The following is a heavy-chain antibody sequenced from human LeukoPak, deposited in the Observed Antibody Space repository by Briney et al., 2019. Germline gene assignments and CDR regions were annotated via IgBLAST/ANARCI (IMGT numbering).Heavy chain of an antibody. V-gene: IGHV4-38-2*02. J-gene: IGHJ4*02. CDR2: IYHSGST. Sequence: SETLSLTCTVSGYSISSGYYWGWIRQPPGKGLEWIGSIYHSGSTYYNPSLKSRVTISVDTSKNQFSLKLSSVTAAGTAVYYCARGGRSYSSGWRGPFDYWGQGTLVTVSS. CDR3: ARGGRSYSSGWRGPFDY. D-gene: IGHD6-19*01. CDR1: GYSISSGYY.